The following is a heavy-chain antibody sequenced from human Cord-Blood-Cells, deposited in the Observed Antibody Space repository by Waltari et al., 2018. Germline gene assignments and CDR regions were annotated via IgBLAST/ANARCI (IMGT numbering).Heavy chain of an antibody. D-gene: IGHD3-22*01. Sequence: QVQLVQSGAEVKKPGASVKVSCKASGYTFTSYGISWVRQAPGQGLEWMGWISAYNGNTNDAQKLQGRVTMTPDTSTSTAYMELRSLRSDDTAVYYCARGKSDYYDSSGYYHIVDYWGQGTLVTVSS. CDR3: ARGKSDYYDSSGYYHIVDY. CDR2: ISAYNGNT. CDR1: GYTFTSYG. V-gene: IGHV1-18*01. J-gene: IGHJ4*02.